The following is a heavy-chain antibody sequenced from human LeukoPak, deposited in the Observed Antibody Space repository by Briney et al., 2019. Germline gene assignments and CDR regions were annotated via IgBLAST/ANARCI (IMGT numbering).Heavy chain of an antibody. Sequence: SVWVSSKASVGTLRSYTISWVRQGPGQGREWIGRITPILGIAKYAQKFQGRVTITADKSTSTAYMERSSLRSEDTAVYYCASERLGYYYMDVWGKGTTVTVSS. CDR1: VGTLRSYT. CDR2: ITPILGIA. D-gene: IGHD1-1*01. J-gene: IGHJ6*03. CDR3: ASERLGYYYMDV. V-gene: IGHV1-69*02.